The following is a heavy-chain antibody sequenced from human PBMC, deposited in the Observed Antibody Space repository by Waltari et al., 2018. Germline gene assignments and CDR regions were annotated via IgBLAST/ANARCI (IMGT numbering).Heavy chain of an antibody. CDR3: ARGDSGSYYNWYFDL. Sequence: QVQPVQSGAEVKKPGSSVKVSCKASGVTFSSYAISWVRQAPGQGLEWMGGIIPIFGTANYAQKFQGRVTITADESTSTAYMELSSLRSEDTAVYYCARGDSGSYYNWYFDLWGRGTLVTVSS. V-gene: IGHV1-69*13. CDR2: IIPIFGTA. D-gene: IGHD1-26*01. CDR1: GVTFSSYA. J-gene: IGHJ2*01.